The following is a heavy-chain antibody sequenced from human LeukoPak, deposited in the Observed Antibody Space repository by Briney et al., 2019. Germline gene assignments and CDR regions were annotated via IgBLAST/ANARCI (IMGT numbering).Heavy chain of an antibody. CDR3: ARARALYSSGWYGLFDY. V-gene: IGHV3-7*01. D-gene: IGHD6-19*01. CDR2: IKQDGSEK. J-gene: IGHJ4*02. CDR1: GFTFSSYW. Sequence: GGSLRRSCAASGFTFSSYWMSWVRQTPGKGLEWVANIKQDGSEKYYVDSVKGRFTISRDNAKNSLYLQVNSLRAEDAAVYYCARARALYSSGWYGLFDYWGQGTLVTVSS.